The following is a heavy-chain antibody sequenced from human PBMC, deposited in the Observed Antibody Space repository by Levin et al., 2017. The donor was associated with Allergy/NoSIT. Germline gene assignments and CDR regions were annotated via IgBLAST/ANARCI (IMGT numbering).Heavy chain of an antibody. V-gene: IGHV4-34*01. J-gene: IGHJ5*02. CDR2: INHSGST. CDR1: GGSFSGYY. CDR3: ARIRRLQVRGVIGWFDP. D-gene: IGHD3-10*01. Sequence: PGGSLRLSCAVYGGSFSGYYWSWIRQPPGKGLEWIGEINHSGSTNYNPSLKSRVTISVDTSKNQFSLKLSSLTAADTAVYYCARIRRLQVRGVIGWFDPWGQGTLVTVSS.